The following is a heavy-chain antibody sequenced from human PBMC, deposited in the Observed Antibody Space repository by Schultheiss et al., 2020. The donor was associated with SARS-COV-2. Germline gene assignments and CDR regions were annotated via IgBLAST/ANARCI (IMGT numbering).Heavy chain of an antibody. CDR3: ARGNLREDY. D-gene: IGHD5-12*01. J-gene: IGHJ4*02. Sequence: GGSLRLSCTASGFTVSSNYMSWVRQAPGKGLEWVAVIWYDGSNKFYADSVKGRFTISRDNAKNSLYLQMNSLRAEDTAVYYCARGNLREDYWGQGTLVTVSS. CDR1: GFTVSSNY. CDR2: IWYDGSNK. V-gene: IGHV3-33*08.